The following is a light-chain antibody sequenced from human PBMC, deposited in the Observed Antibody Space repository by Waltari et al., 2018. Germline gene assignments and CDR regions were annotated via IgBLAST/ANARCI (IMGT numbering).Light chain of an antibody. V-gene: IGLV1-47*01. CDR1: NSNVGINY. J-gene: IGLJ1*01. CDR3: AAWDVSLRGI. Sequence: QSVLTQPPSVSGAPGQRVTISCSGSNSNVGINYVSWFQHVTGAAPRLLLYRNNQRPSGVPDRFSGSKSGSSASLAISGRRSEEDADYYCAAWDVSLRGIFGTGTRVTVL. CDR2: RNN.